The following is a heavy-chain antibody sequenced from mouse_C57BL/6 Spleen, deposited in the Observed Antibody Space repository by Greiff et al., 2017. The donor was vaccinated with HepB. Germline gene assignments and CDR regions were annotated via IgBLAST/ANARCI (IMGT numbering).Heavy chain of an antibody. J-gene: IGHJ4*01. Sequence: VQLQQPGAELVMPGASVKLSCKASGYTFTSYWMHWVKQRPGQGLEWIGEIDPSDSYTNYNQKFKGKSTLTVDKSSSTAYMQLSSLTSEVSAVYYCARRGDYDYDGTGYYYAMDYWGQGTSVTVSS. CDR1: GYTFTSYW. CDR2: IDPSDSYT. CDR3: ARRGDYDYDGTGYYYAMDY. V-gene: IGHV1-69*01. D-gene: IGHD2-4*01.